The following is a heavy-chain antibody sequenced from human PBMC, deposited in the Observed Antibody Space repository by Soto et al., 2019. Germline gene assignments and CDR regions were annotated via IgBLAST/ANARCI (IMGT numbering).Heavy chain of an antibody. CDR2: IWYDGSNK. D-gene: IGHD6-13*01. CDR3: ARDRSSLDY. Sequence: QVQLVESGGGVVQPGRSLRLSCAASGFTFSSHGMHWVRQAPGKGLEWVTVIWYDGSNKYYADSVKGRFTISRDNSKNTLYLHMNSLSAEDTAVYYCARDRSSLDYWGQGTLVTVSS. V-gene: IGHV3-33*08. CDR1: GFTFSSHG. J-gene: IGHJ4*02.